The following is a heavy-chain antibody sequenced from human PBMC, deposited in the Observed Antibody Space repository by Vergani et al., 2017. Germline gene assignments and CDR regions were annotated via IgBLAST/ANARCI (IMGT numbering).Heavy chain of an antibody. D-gene: IGHD6-19*01. J-gene: IGHJ5*02. CDR2: ISSSSSYI. Sequence: DVHLAESGGGFFQPGGSLRLSCSASGFSFNSYWMHWVRQVPGKGLLWVSSISSSSSYIYYADSVKGRFTISRDNAKNSLYLQMNSLRAEDTAVYYCAGDGRAVGGTIWFDPWGQGTLVTVSS. CDR3: AGDGRAVGGTIWFDP. CDR1: GFSFNSYW. V-gene: IGHV3-21*01.